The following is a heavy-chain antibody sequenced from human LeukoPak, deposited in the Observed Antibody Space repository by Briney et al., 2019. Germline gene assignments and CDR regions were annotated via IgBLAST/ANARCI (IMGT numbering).Heavy chain of an antibody. D-gene: IGHD1-26*01. J-gene: IGHJ6*02. CDR2: IYSGGST. V-gene: IGHV3-53*01. Sequence: GGSLRLSCAASGFTVSSNYMSWVRQAPGEGLEWVSVIYSGGSTYYADSVKGRFTISRDNSKNTLYLQMNSLRAEDTAVYYCARDSGGFLENGMDVWGQGTTVTVSS. CDR3: ARDSGGFLENGMDV. CDR1: GFTVSSNY.